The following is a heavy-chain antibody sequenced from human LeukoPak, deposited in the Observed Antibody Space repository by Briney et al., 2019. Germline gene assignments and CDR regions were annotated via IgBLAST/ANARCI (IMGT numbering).Heavy chain of an antibody. J-gene: IGHJ6*03. Sequence: GASVKVSCKASGYTFTGYYMHWVRQAPGQGLEWMGWINPNSGGTNYAQKFQGRVTMTRDTSISTAYMELSRLRSDDTAVYYCASGYYDSSGQWWDYYMDVWGKGTTVTVSS. D-gene: IGHD3-22*01. CDR3: ASGYYDSSGQWWDYYMDV. V-gene: IGHV1-2*02. CDR1: GYTFTGYY. CDR2: INPNSGGT.